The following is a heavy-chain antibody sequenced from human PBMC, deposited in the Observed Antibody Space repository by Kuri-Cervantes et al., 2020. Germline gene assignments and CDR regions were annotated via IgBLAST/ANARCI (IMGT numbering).Heavy chain of an antibody. CDR3: ARTVTLVPAANDGFDP. D-gene: IGHD2-2*01. CDR2: IYYCAST. CDR1: GGSISSYY. J-gene: IGHJ5*02. V-gene: IGHV4-59*01. Sequence: ESLKISCAVSGGSISSYYWSWIRQPPGKGLEWIGYIYYCASTHDNASLKCRLTTPVDTSKKQFSLKLSSVTAADTALYYCARTVTLVPAANDGFDPWGQGTLVTVSS.